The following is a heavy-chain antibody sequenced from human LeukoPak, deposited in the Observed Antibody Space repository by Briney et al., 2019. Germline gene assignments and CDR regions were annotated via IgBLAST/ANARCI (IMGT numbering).Heavy chain of an antibody. CDR2: IYYSGST. D-gene: IGHD4-23*01. CDR1: GGSISSSSYY. J-gene: IGHJ4*02. V-gene: IGHV4-39*07. CDR3: ARVTTVLTVDY. Sequence: TSETLSLTCTVSGGSISSSSYYWGGIRQPPGKGLEWIGSIYYSGSTYYSPSLKSRVTISVDTSKSQFSLNLSSVTAADTAVYYCARVTTVLTVDYWGQGTLVTVSS.